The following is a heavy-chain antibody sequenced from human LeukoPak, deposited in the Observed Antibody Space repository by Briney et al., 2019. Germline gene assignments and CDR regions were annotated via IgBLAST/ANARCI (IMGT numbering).Heavy chain of an antibody. V-gene: IGHV1-69*04. CDR1: GGTFSSYA. Sequence: SVKVSCKASGGTFSSYAISWVRQAPGQGLEWMGRIIPILGIANYAQKFQGRVTITADKSTSTAYMELSSLRSEDTAVYYCARNADSSGYQDWGQGTLVTVPS. CDR3: ARNADSSGYQD. J-gene: IGHJ4*02. D-gene: IGHD3-22*01. CDR2: IIPILGIA.